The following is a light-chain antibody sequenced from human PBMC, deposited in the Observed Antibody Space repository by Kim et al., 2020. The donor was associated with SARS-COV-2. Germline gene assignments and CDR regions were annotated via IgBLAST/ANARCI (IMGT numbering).Light chain of an antibody. J-gene: IGLJ3*02. CDR3: QAWDSSTAV. V-gene: IGLV3-1*01. Sequence: SYELTQPPSVSVSPGQTASITCSGDKLGDKYACWYQQKPGQSPVLVIYQDSKRPSGIPERLSGSNSGNTATLTISGTQAMDEADYYCQAWDSSTAVFGGGTKLPVL. CDR1: KLGDKY. CDR2: QDS.